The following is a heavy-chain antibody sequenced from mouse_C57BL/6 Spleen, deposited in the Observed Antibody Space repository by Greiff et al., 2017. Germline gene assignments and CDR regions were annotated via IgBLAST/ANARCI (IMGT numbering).Heavy chain of an antibody. CDR2: IYPGDGDT. J-gene: IGHJ2*01. V-gene: IGHV1-82*01. D-gene: IGHD1-1*01. CDR1: GYAFSSSW. Sequence: QVQLKESGPELVKPGASVKISCKASGYAFSSSWMTWVKQKPGKGLEWIGRIYPGDGDTNYHGKLKGQATLTADKSSSTVYMQLSSLTSEDSAVYFCARFTTEFYYLDYWGQGTTLTVSS. CDR3: ARFTTEFYYLDY.